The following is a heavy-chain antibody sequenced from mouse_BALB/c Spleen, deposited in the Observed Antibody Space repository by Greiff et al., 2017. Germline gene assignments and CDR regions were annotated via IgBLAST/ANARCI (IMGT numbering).Heavy chain of an antibody. Sequence: EVQGVESGGGLVKPGGSLKLSCAASGFTFSSYAMSWVRQTPEKRLEWVASISSGGSTYYPDSVKGRFTISRDNARNILYLQMSSLRSEDTAMYYCARKPYYGNYDYAMDYWGQGTSVTVSS. J-gene: IGHJ4*01. CDR3: ARKPYYGNYDYAMDY. V-gene: IGHV5-6-5*01. CDR2: ISSGGST. CDR1: GFTFSSYA. D-gene: IGHD2-10*01.